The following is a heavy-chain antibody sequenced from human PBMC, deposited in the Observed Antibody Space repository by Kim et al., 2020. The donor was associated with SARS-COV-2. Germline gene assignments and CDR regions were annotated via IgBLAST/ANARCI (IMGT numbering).Heavy chain of an antibody. J-gene: IGHJ4*02. CDR3: ARGGALLLWFGESNLFDY. Sequence: ASVKVSCKASGYTFTSYDINWVRQATGQGLEWMGWMNPNSGNTGYAQKFQGRVTMTRNTSISTAYMELSSLRSEDTAVYYCARGGALLLWFGESNLFDYWGQGTLVTVSS. D-gene: IGHD3-10*01. V-gene: IGHV1-8*01. CDR1: GYTFTSYD. CDR2: MNPNSGNT.